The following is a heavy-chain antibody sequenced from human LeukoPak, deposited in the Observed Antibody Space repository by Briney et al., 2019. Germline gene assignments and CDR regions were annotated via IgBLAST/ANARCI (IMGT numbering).Heavy chain of an antibody. CDR3: ATLSSEGSSWAGGYGMDV. J-gene: IGHJ6*02. CDR2: ISGSGGGT. CDR1: GLTFRNYA. D-gene: IGHD6-13*01. V-gene: IGHV3-23*01. Sequence: GGSLRLSCAASGLTFRNYAMNWVRQAPGKGLEWVSSISGSGGGTFYADSVKGRFTISRDNSKNTLYLQMNSLRAEDTAVYYCATLSSEGSSWAGGYGMDVWGQGTTVTVSS.